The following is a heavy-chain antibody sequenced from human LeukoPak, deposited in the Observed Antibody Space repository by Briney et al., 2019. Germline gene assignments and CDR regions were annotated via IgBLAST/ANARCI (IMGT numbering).Heavy chain of an antibody. J-gene: IGHJ4*02. D-gene: IGHD5-18*01. Sequence: PGGSLRLSCAASGFTFSSYWMHWVRQVPGKGLVWVSHIKSDGSSTSYAASVKGRFTISRDNAKNTLYLQMNSLRAEDTAVYYCARDRGYGFDYWGQGTLVTVSS. V-gene: IGHV3-74*01. CDR3: ARDRGYGFDY. CDR1: GFTFSSYW. CDR2: IKSDGSST.